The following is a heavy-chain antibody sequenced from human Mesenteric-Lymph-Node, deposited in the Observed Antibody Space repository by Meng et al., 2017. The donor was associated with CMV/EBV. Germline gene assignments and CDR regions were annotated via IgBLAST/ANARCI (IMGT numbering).Heavy chain of an antibody. V-gene: IGHV1-2*06. D-gene: IGHD2-2*01. Sequence: ASVKVSCKTSGYTFTGYYMHWVRQAPGQGLEWLGRINLNTGDTSYAQNFQGRVTMTRDTSITTAYMEVSRLTSDDTAFYYCARGSPPGCSTTSCLIDHWGQGTLVTVSS. CDR1: GYTFTGYY. J-gene: IGHJ4*02. CDR2: INLNTGDT. CDR3: ARGSPPGCSTTSCLIDH.